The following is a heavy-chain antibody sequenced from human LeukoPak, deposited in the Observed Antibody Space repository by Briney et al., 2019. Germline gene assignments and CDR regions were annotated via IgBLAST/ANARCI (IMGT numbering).Heavy chain of an antibody. Sequence: PGGSLRLSCAASGFGFSSYGMHWVRQAPGKGLEWVAVISYDGSNKYYADSVKGRFTISRDNSKNTLYLQMNSLRAEDTAVYYCAKSTAMVPGYYYYYGMDVWGQGTTVTVSS. V-gene: IGHV3-30*18. CDR3: AKSTAMVPGYYYYYGMDV. CDR1: GFGFSSYG. D-gene: IGHD5-18*01. J-gene: IGHJ6*02. CDR2: ISYDGSNK.